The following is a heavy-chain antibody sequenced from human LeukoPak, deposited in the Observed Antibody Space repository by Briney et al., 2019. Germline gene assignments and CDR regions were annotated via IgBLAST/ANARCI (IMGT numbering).Heavy chain of an antibody. CDR2: IIPIFGTA. D-gene: IGHD3-10*01. V-gene: IGHV1-69*06. J-gene: IGHJ6*04. CDR3: ARYFFSGSGSYYSPSVYYYGMDV. Sequence: ASVKVSCKASGGTFSSYAISWVRQAPGQGLEWMGGIIPIFGTANYAQKFQGRVTITADKSTSTAYMELCSLRSEDTAVYYCARYFFSGSGSYYSPSVYYYGMDVWGKGTTVTVSS. CDR1: GGTFSSYA.